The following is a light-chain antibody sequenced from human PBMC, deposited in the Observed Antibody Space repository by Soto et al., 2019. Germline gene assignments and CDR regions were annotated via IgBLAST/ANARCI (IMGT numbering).Light chain of an antibody. J-gene: IGKJ4*01. V-gene: IGKV1-13*02. CDR1: QGISST. CDR3: HQFNSYPLT. Sequence: AIQLTQSPSSLSASVGDSVTITCRASQGISSTLAWYQQKPGKGPELLIYDASTLESGVPSRFSGSGSGTDFTLTISSLQPEDFATYSCHQFNSYPLTFGGGTKVVIK. CDR2: DAS.